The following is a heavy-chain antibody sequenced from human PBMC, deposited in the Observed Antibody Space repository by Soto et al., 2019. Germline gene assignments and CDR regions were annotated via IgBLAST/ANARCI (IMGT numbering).Heavy chain of an antibody. J-gene: IGHJ4*02. D-gene: IGHD3-10*01. CDR2: VLPVLVTT. V-gene: IGHV1-69*18. CDR3: ARDRADRGFDY. CDR1: GDRFTTYA. Sequence: QVQLEQSGAEVKKPGSSVKVSCKASGDRFTTYAISWVRQAPGQGLEWVGTVLPVLVTTNYAQKLRGRVTITADESTSTAYMELGSLRSEDTAIYYCARDRADRGFDYWGQGTLVTVSS.